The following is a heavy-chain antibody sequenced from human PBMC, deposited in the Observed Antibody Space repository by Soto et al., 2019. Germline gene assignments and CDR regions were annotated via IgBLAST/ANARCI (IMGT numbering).Heavy chain of an antibody. CDR1: GFTFSGTA. J-gene: IGHJ4*02. CDR2: IRSKANSYAT. V-gene: IGHV3-73*01. CDR3: IGRRYCGGDCYYDY. D-gene: IGHD2-21*02. Sequence: EVQLVESGGGLVQPGGSLKVSCAASGFTFSGTAMHWVRQASGKGLEWVGRIRSKANSYATAYAASVKGRFTISRDDSKNMAYLQKDSRKSEDTAVYYCIGRRYCGGDCYYDYWGQGTLVTVSS.